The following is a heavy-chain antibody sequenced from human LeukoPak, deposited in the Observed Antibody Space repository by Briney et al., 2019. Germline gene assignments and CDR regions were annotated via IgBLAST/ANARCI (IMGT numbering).Heavy chain of an antibody. J-gene: IGHJ4*02. CDR2: IDPYNGNT. CDR1: GYTFTSYA. Sequence: ASVKVSCKASGYTFTSYALTWVRQAPGQGLEWMGYIDPYNGNTNYAQKFQGRVTMTTDRSTNTGYMDLRSLRSDDTAVYYCARDRRAYNGILRYWGQGALVTVSS. V-gene: IGHV1-18*01. CDR3: ARDRRAYNGILRY. D-gene: IGHD1-1*01.